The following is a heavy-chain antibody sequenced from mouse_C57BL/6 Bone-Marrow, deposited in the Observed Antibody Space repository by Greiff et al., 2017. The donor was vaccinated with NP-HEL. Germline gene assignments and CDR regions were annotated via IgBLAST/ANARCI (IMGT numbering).Heavy chain of an antibody. CDR2: ISSGGSYT. Sequence: EVKLVESGGDLVKPGGSLKLSCAASGFTFSSYGMSWVRQTPDERLEWVATISSGGSYTYYPDSVKGRFTISRDNAKNTLYLQMSSLKSEDTAMYYCVYYYGRGYFDVWGTGTTVTVSS. D-gene: IGHD1-1*01. V-gene: IGHV5-6*01. CDR1: GFTFSSYG. J-gene: IGHJ1*03. CDR3: VYYYGRGYFDV.